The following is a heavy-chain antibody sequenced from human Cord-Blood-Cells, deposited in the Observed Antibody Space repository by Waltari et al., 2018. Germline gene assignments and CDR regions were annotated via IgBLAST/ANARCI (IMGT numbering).Heavy chain of an antibody. CDR3: ARRYKILGSGSYYDAFDI. J-gene: IGHJ3*02. D-gene: IGHD3-10*01. CDR2: INHSGST. CDR1: GGSFSGYY. V-gene: IGHV4-34*01. Sequence: QVQLQQWGAGLLKPSETLSLTCSVHGGSFSGYYWSWFRQPPGKGLEWIGEINHSGSTNYNPSLKSRVTISVDTSKNQFSLKLSSVTAADTAVYYCARRYKILGSGSYYDAFDIWGQGTMVTVSS.